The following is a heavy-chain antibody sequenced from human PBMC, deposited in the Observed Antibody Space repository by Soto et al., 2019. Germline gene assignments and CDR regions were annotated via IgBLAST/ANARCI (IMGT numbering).Heavy chain of an antibody. CDR2: IYDSGSA. D-gene: IGHD6-6*01. J-gene: IGHJ4*02. V-gene: IGHV4-31*03. CDR1: GESISSGGYY. CDR3: ARAFSSSSAVDY. Sequence: QVQLQESGPGLVKPSQTLSLTCTVSGESISSGGYYWSWIRQHPGKGLEWIGYIYDSGSAYYNPSLKSRVTISIDTSKNQFAMRLSSVTAADTAVYYCARAFSSSSAVDYWGQGTLLTVSS.